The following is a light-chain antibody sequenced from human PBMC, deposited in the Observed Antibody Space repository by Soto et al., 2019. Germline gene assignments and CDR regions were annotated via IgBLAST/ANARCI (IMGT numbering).Light chain of an antibody. CDR2: GAS. CDR1: QSVSSSY. V-gene: IGKV3-20*01. J-gene: IGKJ2*01. CDR3: QPYDTSIGAYT. Sequence: ELVLTQSPVTLSSSPGERATLSCRASQSVSSSYLAWYQQKPGQAPRLLIHGASSRATGIPDRFSGSGSGTDFAITISRLEPEDFAVYHCQPYDTSIGAYTFGQGTKLQIK.